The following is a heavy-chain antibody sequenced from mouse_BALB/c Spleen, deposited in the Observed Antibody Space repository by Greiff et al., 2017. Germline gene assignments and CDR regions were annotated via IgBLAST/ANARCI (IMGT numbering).Heavy chain of an antibody. D-gene: IGHD1-1*01. CDR2: ISYSGST. CDR1: GDSITSGY. Sequence: DVKLQESGPSLVKPSQTLSLTCSVTGDSITSGYWNWIRKFPGNKLEYMGYISYSGSTYYNPSLKSRISITRDTSKNQYYLQLNSVTTEDTATYYCARSGSSSPYYFDYWGQGTTLTVSS. V-gene: IGHV3-8*02. CDR3: ARSGSSSPYYFDY. J-gene: IGHJ2*01.